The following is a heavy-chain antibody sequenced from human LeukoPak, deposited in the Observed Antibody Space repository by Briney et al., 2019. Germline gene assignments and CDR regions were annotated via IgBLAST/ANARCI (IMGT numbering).Heavy chain of an antibody. V-gene: IGHV4-59*08. J-gene: IGHJ3*02. CDR2: LYYSGST. D-gene: IGHD3-3*01. Sequence: PSETPSLTCTVSGGSLSSYYWSWIRHPPGKGLEWIGYLYYSGSTNYNPSLKSRVTISVDTSKNQFSLKVTSVTAADTAVFYCARLANYDFWRGPYPHDAFDIWGQGTMVTVSS. CDR1: GGSLSSYY. CDR3: ARLANYDFWRGPYPHDAFDI.